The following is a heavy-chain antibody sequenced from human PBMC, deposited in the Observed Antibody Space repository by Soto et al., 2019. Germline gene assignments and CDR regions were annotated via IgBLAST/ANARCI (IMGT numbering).Heavy chain of an antibody. Sequence: QVQLVESGGGLVKPGGSLRLSCAASGFTFNDYYMSWIRQAPGKGLEWVSYISSSSSYTNYADSVKGRFTISRDNAKNSLYLQMNSLRAEDTAVYYCASTIAAAVEKFDYWGQGTLVTVSS. V-gene: IGHV3-11*05. J-gene: IGHJ4*02. D-gene: IGHD6-13*01. CDR2: ISSSSSYT. CDR1: GFTFNDYY. CDR3: ASTIAAAVEKFDY.